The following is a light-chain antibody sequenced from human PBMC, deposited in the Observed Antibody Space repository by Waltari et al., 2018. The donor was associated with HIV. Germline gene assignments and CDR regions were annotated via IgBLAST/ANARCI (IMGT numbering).Light chain of an antibody. V-gene: IGKV2-28*01. CDR2: LGS. CDR3: MQALQTPWT. J-gene: IGKJ1*01. CDR1: QSLLHSNGYYF. Sequence: DIVMTQSPLSMPVTPGEPASISCRSSQSLLHSNGYYFLDWYLQRPGKSPQLLIYLGSNRASGVPDRFSGSGSGTVFTLKISRVEAEDVGFYFCMQALQTPWTFGHGTRVDIK.